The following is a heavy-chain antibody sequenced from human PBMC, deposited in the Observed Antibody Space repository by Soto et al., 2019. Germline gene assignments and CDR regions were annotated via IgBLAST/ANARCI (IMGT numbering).Heavy chain of an antibody. V-gene: IGHV1-8*01. CDR1: GYTYTSYG. J-gene: IGHJ4*02. D-gene: IGHD3-22*01. CDR3: ARGRVGNYYDSSGYPYYFDY. CDR2: INVYNGNT. Sequence: ASVKVSCTASGYTYTSYGISWVRQAPGQGLEWMGWINVYNGNTGYTQKFQGRVTMTRNTSISTAYMELSSLRSEDTAVYYCARGRVGNYYDSSGYPYYFDYWGQGTLVTVSS.